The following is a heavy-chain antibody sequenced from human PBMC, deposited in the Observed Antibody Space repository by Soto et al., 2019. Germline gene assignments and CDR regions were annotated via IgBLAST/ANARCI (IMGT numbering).Heavy chain of an antibody. CDR1: GFTFSSYA. V-gene: IGHV3-23*01. J-gene: IGHJ4*02. Sequence: PGGSLRLSCAASGFTFSSYAMSWVRQAPGKGLEWVSVISASGGNTYYADSVKGRVTISRDNSKNTLYLQMNSLRAEDTAVYFCARPPRIAPATDFDSWGQGTLVTVSS. CDR2: ISASGGNT. CDR3: ARPPRIAPATDFDS. D-gene: IGHD6-25*01.